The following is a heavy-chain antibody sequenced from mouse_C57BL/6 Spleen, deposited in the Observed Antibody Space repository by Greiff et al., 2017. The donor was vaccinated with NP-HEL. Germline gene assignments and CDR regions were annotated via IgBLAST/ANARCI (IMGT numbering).Heavy chain of an antibody. J-gene: IGHJ3*01. V-gene: IGHV5-16*01. Sequence: EVKLMESEGGLVQPGSSMKLSCTASGFTFSDYYMAWVRQVPEKGLEWVANINYDGSSTYYLDSLKSRFIISRDNAKNILYLQMSSLKSEDTATYYCARDRGLYDGSCGFAYWGQGTLVTVSA. CDR1: GFTFSDYY. CDR3: ARDRGLYDGSCGFAY. D-gene: IGHD2-3*01. CDR2: INYDGSST.